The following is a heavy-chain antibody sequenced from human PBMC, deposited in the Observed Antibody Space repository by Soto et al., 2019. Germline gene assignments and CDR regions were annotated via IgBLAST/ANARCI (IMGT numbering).Heavy chain of an antibody. J-gene: IGHJ4*02. CDR3: ARQIYDSDTGPNFKYYFDS. CDR1: GYSFAGYW. CDR2: IDPSDSPT. V-gene: IGHV5-10-1*01. Sequence: PGESLKISCKGSGYSFAGYWITWVRQKPGKGLEWMGRIDPSDSPTYYSPSFRGHVTISVTKSITTVFLQWSSLRASDTAMYYCARQIYDSDTGPNFKYYFDSWGQGTPVTVSS. D-gene: IGHD3-22*01.